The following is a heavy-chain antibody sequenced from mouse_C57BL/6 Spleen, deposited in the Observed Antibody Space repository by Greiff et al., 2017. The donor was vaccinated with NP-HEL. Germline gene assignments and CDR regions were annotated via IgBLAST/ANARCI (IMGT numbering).Heavy chain of an antibody. CDR2: ISSGGSYT. D-gene: IGHD2-5*01. V-gene: IGHV5-6*01. Sequence: EVQLVESGGDLVKPGGSLKLSCAASGFTFSSYGMSWVRQTPDQRLEWVATISSGGSYTYYPDSVKGRFTISRDNAKNTLYLQMSSLKSEDTAMYYCARHEDYSNYLYYFDYWGKGPTLTVSS. CDR3: ARHEDYSNYLYYFDY. J-gene: IGHJ2*01. CDR1: GFTFSSYG.